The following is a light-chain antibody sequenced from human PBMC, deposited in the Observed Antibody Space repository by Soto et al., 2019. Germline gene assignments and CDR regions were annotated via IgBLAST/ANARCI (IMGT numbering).Light chain of an antibody. Sequence: ILLTQSPGTLSLSPGESTTLSCRASQSVSSSYLAWYQQNPGQAPRLLIYGASSRATGIPDRLSGSGSGTDFTLTSSRLEPEDFAVYYCQQYGSSWTFGQGTKVDIK. CDR1: QSVSSSY. CDR2: GAS. V-gene: IGKV3-20*01. J-gene: IGKJ1*01. CDR3: QQYGSSWT.